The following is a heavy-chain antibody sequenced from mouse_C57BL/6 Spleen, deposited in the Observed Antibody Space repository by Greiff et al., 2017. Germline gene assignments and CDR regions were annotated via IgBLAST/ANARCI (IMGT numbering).Heavy chain of an antibody. Sequence: EVKLMESGGGLVKPGGSLKLSCAASGFTFSSYAMSWVRQTPEKRLEWVATISDGGSYTYYPDNVKGRFTISRDNAKNNLYLQMSHLKSEDTAMYYCARDQITTVVAPFDYWGQGTTLTVSS. D-gene: IGHD1-1*01. J-gene: IGHJ2*01. CDR2: ISDGGSYT. CDR1: GFTFSSYA. CDR3: ARDQITTVVAPFDY. V-gene: IGHV5-4*01.